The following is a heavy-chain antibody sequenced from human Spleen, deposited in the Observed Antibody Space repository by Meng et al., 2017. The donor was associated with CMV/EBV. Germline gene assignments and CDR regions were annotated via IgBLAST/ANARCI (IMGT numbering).Heavy chain of an antibody. V-gene: IGHV3-21*01. CDR3: ARGCVTPCGGLSL. Sequence: GESLKISCAASGFTFSSSTMNWVRQAPGKGLEWVSSISSLSNDIYYADTVKGRFTISRDNAKNSLYLEMNSLGAEDTAVYFCARGCVTPCGGLSLWGQGTLVTVSS. D-gene: IGHD2-21*01. J-gene: IGHJ4*02. CDR2: ISSLSNDI. CDR1: GFTFSSST.